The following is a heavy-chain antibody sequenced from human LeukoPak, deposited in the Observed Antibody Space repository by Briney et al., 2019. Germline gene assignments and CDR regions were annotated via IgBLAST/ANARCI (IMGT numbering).Heavy chain of an antibody. CDR1: GGTFSSYA. D-gene: IGHD6-13*01. CDR3: ASALNSRSSSC. J-gene: IGHJ4*02. Sequence: ASVKVSCKASGGTFSSYAISWVRQAPGQGLEWMGWFNPENGGTNYAQKFQGRVTMTTDTTISTAYMELTRLRSDDTAVYYCASALNSRSSSCWGQGTRVSVSS. CDR2: FNPENGGT. V-gene: IGHV1-2*02.